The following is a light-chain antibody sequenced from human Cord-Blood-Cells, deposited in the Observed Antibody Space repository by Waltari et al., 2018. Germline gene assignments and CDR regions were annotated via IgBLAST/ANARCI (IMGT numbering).Light chain of an antibody. CDR3: CSYAGSWV. CDR2: EGS. CDR1: SSDVGCYNL. V-gene: IGLV2-23*01. J-gene: IGLJ3*02. Sequence: QSALTQPASVSGSPGQSITISCTGTSSDVGCYNLVSWYQPHPGKAPKLLIYEGSKRPSGVSNRFSGSKSGNTASLTISGLQAEDEADYYCCSYAGSWVFGGGTKLTVL.